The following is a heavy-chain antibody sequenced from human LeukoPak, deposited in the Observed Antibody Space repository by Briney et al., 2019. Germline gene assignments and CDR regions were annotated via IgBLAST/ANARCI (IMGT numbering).Heavy chain of an antibody. CDR3: ARQTFPYYFDY. CDR2: IYYSGST. J-gene: IGHJ4*02. V-gene: IGHV4-59*12. D-gene: IGHD2-21*01. Sequence: PSETLSLTCTVSGGSISSYYWSWIRQPPGKGLEWIGYIYYSGSTNYNPSLKSRVTISVDTSKNQFSLKLSSATAADTAVYYCARQTFPYYFDYWGQGTLVTVSS. CDR1: GGSISSYY.